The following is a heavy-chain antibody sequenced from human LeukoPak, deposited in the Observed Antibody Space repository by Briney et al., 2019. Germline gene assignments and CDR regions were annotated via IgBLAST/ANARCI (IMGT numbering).Heavy chain of an antibody. Sequence: ASVKVSCKASGYTFTSYGISWVRQAPGQGLEWMGWISAYNGNTNYAQKLQGRVTMTTDTSTSTAYMELSRLRSDDTAVYYCARPMRLGWFDPWGQGTLVTVSS. V-gene: IGHV1-18*01. CDR1: GYTFTSYG. J-gene: IGHJ5*02. CDR2: ISAYNGNT. CDR3: ARPMRLGWFDP. D-gene: IGHD3-22*01.